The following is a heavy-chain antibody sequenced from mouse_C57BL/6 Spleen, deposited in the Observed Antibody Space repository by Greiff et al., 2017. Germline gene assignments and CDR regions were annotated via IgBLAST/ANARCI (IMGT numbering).Heavy chain of an antibody. CDR3: ALLDY. CDR1: GYTFTSYW. Sequence: VQLQQSGAELVMPGASVKLSCKASGYTFTSYWMHWVKQRPGQGLEWIGEIDPSDSYTNYNQKFKGKSTLTVDKSSSTAYMQLSSLTSEDSAVYYCALLDYWGQGTTLTVSS. D-gene: IGHD1-1*01. V-gene: IGHV1-69*01. J-gene: IGHJ2*01. CDR2: IDPSDSYT.